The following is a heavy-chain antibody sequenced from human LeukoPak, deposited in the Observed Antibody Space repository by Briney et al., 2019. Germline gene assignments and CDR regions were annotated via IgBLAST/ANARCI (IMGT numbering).Heavy chain of an antibody. CDR2: IYYSGST. J-gene: IGHJ5*02. CDR1: GGSISSSSYY. Sequence: PSETLSLTCTVSGGSISSSSYYWGWIRQPPGKGLEWIGSIYYSGSTYYNPSLKSRVTISVDTSKNQFSLKLSSVTAADTAVYYCARQGVADNWFDPWGQGTLVTVSS. CDR3: ARQGVADNWFDP. D-gene: IGHD2-15*01. V-gene: IGHV4-39*07.